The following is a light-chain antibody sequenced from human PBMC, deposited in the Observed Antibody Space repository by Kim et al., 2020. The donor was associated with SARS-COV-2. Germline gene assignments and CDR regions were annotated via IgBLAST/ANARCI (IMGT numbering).Light chain of an antibody. CDR1: QSVLYSSNNKNY. Sequence: DIVMTQSPDSLAVSLGERATINCKSSQSVLYSSNNKNYLAWYQQKPGQPPKLLIYWASTRESGVPDRFSGSGSGTDFTLTISSLQAEDVAVYYCQQYYGTPYSFGQGPKLEI. V-gene: IGKV4-1*01. CDR3: QQYYGTPYS. J-gene: IGKJ2*03. CDR2: WAS.